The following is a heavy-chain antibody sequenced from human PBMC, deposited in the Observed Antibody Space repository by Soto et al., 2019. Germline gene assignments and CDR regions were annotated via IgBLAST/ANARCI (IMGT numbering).Heavy chain of an antibody. J-gene: IGHJ5*02. Sequence: SVKFSCKTSGYTFANYGITCVRHAPGQPLEWLGWISLYSDGTNYAQKFQGRVSMTTDTSTTTAYMELRSLRSDDTAVYYCERVVPGAEAWFGPWGQGTLVTVSS. CDR1: GYTFANYG. D-gene: IGHD2-2*01. V-gene: IGHV1-18*01. CDR3: ERVVPGAEAWFGP. CDR2: ISLYSDGT.